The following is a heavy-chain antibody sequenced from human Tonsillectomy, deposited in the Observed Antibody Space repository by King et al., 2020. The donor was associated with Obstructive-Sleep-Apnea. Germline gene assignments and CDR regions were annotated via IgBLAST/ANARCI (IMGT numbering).Heavy chain of an antibody. CDR3: VKDMYSSNWYLGDY. CDR1: GFTFSSYA. Sequence: EVQLVESGGGLVQPGGSLRLSCSASGFTFSSYAMHWVRQAPGKGLEYASSISSNGGSTNYADSVKGRFTISRANSKNTLYLQMSSLRAEDTAVYYCVKDMYSSNWYLGDYWGQGAPVTVSS. D-gene: IGHD6-13*01. CDR2: ISSNGGST. J-gene: IGHJ4*02. V-gene: IGHV3-64D*06.